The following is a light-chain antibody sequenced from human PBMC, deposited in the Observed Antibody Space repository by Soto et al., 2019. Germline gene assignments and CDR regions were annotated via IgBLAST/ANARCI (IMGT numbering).Light chain of an antibody. V-gene: IGKV1-27*01. CDR3: QKYNSAPTWT. CDR1: QGTSNY. CDR2: AAS. J-gene: IGKJ1*01. Sequence: DIQMTQSPSSLSASVGDRVTITCRASQGTSNYLAWYQQKPGKVPKLLIYAASTLQSGVPSRFRGSGSGTYFTLTINSLQHEDVATYYCQKYNSAPTWTFGQGTKVEIK.